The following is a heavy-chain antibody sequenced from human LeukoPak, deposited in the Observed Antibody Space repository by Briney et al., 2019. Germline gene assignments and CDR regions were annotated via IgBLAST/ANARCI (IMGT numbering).Heavy chain of an antibody. Sequence: SETLSLTCTVSGGSISSYYWSWIRQPPGKGLEWIGYIYTSGSTNYNPSLKSRVTISVDTSKNQFSLKLSSVTAADTAVYYCARSYGDYVPFDYWGQGTLATVSS. CDR3: ARSYGDYVPFDY. CDR1: GGSISSYY. CDR2: IYTSGST. V-gene: IGHV4-4*09. J-gene: IGHJ4*02. D-gene: IGHD4-17*01.